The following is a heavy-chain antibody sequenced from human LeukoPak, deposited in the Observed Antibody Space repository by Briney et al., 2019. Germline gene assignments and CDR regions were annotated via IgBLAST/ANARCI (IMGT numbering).Heavy chain of an antibody. D-gene: IGHD3-10*01. CDR3: ARDIGLLWFGELMGRY. CDR1: GYTFTSYG. CDR2: ISAYNGNT. J-gene: IGHJ4*02. V-gene: IGHV1-18*01. Sequence: ASVKVSCKASGYTFTSYGISWVRQAPGQGLEWMGWISAYNGNTNYAQKLQGRVTMTTDTSTSTAYMELRSLRSDDTAVYYCARDIGLLWFGELMGRYWGQGTLVTVSS.